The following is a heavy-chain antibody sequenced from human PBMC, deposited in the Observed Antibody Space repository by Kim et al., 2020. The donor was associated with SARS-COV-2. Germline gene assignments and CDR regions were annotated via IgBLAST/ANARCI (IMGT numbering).Heavy chain of an antibody. V-gene: IGHV4-4*07. CDR3: ARDSLTRGGAARNNYGMDV. CDR1: GGSISSYY. J-gene: IGHJ6*02. CDR2: IYTSGST. Sequence: SETLSLTCTVSGGSISSYYWSWIRQPAGKGLEWIGRIYTSGSTNYNPSLKSRVTMSVDTSKNQFSLKLSSVTAADTAVYYCARDSLTRGGAARNNYGMDVWGQGTTVTVSS. D-gene: IGHD6-6*01.